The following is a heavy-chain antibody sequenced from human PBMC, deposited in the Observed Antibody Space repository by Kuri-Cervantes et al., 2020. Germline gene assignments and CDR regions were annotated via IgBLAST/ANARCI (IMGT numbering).Heavy chain of an antibody. CDR1: GGSISSGGYY. CDR3: ARGGTIWHY. CDR2: IYYSGST. D-gene: IGHD1-26*01. Sequence: SETLSLTCTVSGGSISSGGYYWSWIRQPPGKGLEWIGYIYYSGSTYYNPSLMSLVTISVDTSKNQFSLKLSSVTAADTAVYYCARGGTIWHYWGQGTLVTVSS. V-gene: IGHV4-31*01. J-gene: IGHJ4*02.